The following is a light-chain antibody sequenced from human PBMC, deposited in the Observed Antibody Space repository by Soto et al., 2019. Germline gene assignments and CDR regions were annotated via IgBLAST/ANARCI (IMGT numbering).Light chain of an antibody. J-gene: IGLJ1*01. CDR1: SSDVGGYNY. CDR3: SSYTSRTTLV. CDR2: EVS. V-gene: IGLV2-14*01. Sequence: QSVLTQPASVSGSPGQSITISCTVTSSDVGGYNYVSWYQQHPGRAPKLMIYEVSNRPSGVSNRFSGSKSGNTVSLTTSGLQAEDEADYYCSSYTSRTTLVFGTGTKVTVL.